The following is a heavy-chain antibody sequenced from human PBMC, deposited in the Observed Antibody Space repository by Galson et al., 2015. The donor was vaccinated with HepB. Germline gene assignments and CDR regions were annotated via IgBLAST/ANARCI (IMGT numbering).Heavy chain of an antibody. CDR1: GYKFSMYW. CDR3: ARRQIYGSGLYSMDV. CDR2: IYPSASET. D-gene: IGHD2-15*01. J-gene: IGHJ6*02. Sequence: QSGAEVTKPGESLKISCEASGYKFSMYWIGWVRQMPGRGLEWMGTIYPSASETRYSPSFQSQVTISADKSINTAYLQWSSLKASDTAIYYCARRQIYGSGLYSMDVWGQGTTVTVSS. V-gene: IGHV5-51*01.